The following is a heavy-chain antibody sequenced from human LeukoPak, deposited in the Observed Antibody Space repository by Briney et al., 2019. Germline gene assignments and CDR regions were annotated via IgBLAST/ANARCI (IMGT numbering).Heavy chain of an antibody. CDR1: GGSVSSGSYY. CDR2: IYYSGST. CDR3: ARDSRYYDSSGYNYYYYGMDV. D-gene: IGHD3-22*01. Sequence: SETLSLTCTVSGGSVSSGSYYWSWIRQPPGKGLEWIGYIYYSGSTNYNPSLKSRVTISVDTSKNQFSLKLSSVTAADTAVYYCARDSRYYDSSGYNYYYYGMDVWGQGTTVTVSS. J-gene: IGHJ6*02. V-gene: IGHV4-61*01.